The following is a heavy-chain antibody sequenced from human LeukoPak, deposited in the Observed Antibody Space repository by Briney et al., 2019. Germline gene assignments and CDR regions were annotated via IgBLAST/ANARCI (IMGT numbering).Heavy chain of an antibody. Sequence: SQTLSLTCAISGDSVSRDSVAWNWIRQSPSRGLEWLGRTYYRSKWYNNYAVSVKSRITINSDTSKNQFSLQLNSVTPEDTAVYYCARGDIGFDYWGQGTLVTVSS. CDR3: ARGDIGFDY. D-gene: IGHD2-15*01. V-gene: IGHV6-1*01. CDR1: GDSVSRDSVA. J-gene: IGHJ4*02. CDR2: TYYRSKWYN.